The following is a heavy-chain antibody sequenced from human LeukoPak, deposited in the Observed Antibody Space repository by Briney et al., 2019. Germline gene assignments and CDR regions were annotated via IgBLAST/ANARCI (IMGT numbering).Heavy chain of an antibody. CDR1: GYTSTGYY. Sequence: WASVKVSCKASGYTSTGYYMHWVRQAPGQGLEWMGWMNPNSGNTGYAQKFQGRVTMTRNTSISTAYMELSSLRSEDTAVYYCARAHNPIVVVTEGSDAFDIWGQGTMVTVSS. CDR2: MNPNSGNT. D-gene: IGHD2-21*02. J-gene: IGHJ3*02. CDR3: ARAHNPIVVVTEGSDAFDI. V-gene: IGHV1-8*02.